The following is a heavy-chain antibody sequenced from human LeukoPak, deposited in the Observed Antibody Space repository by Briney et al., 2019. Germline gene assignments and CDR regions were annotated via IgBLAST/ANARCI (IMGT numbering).Heavy chain of an antibody. CDR3: ARDVDLVVVAPATRGYYGMDV. Sequence: GGSLRLSCATSGFTFTDYSMNWVRQAPGKGLEWVSSISTTGSYKYYADSVKGRFTISRDNARDSLYLQMNSLRAEDTAVYLCARDVDLVVVAPATRGYYGMDVWGQGTTVTVSS. CDR1: GFTFTDYS. J-gene: IGHJ6*02. D-gene: IGHD2-15*01. V-gene: IGHV3-21*01. CDR2: ISTTGSYK.